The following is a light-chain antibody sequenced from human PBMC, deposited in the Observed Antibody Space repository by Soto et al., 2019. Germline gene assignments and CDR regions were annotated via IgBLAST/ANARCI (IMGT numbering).Light chain of an antibody. CDR1: SSNIGSNT. Sequence: QSVLTQAPSASGTPWQRVTISCAGSSSNIGSNTVTWYQQVPGTAPTLLIYSNDQRPSGVPDRFSGSKSGTSASLAIAGLQSEDEADYYCASWDDSLNGWVFGGGTKLTVL. CDR3: ASWDDSLNGWV. CDR2: SND. J-gene: IGLJ3*02. V-gene: IGLV1-44*01.